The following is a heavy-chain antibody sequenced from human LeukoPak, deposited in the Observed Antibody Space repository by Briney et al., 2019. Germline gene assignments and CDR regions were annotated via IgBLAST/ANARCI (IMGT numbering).Heavy chain of an antibody. D-gene: IGHD3-22*01. CDR1: GYTFTGYY. Sequence: ASVKVPCKASGYTFTGYYMHWVRQAPGQGLEWMGWINPNSGGTNYAQKFQGRVTMTRDTSISTACMELSRLRSDDTAVYYCARDYYDSSGYSPFDYWGQGTLVTVSS. CDR2: INPNSGGT. CDR3: ARDYYDSSGYSPFDY. V-gene: IGHV1-2*02. J-gene: IGHJ4*02.